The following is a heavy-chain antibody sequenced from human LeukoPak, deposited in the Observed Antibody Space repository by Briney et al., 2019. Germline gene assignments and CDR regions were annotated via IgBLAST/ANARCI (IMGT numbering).Heavy chain of an antibody. CDR1: GFIFSNFG. J-gene: IGHJ4*02. CDR3: AREWYYGGF. Sequence: GRSLRLSCAAAGFIFSNFGMHWVRQAPGKGLEWVAVIWSDRSEKYYADSVKGRFTISRDNSKNILYLQMNSLRAEDTAVYYCAREWYYGGFWGQGTLVTVSS. V-gene: IGHV3-33*01. CDR2: IWSDRSEK. D-gene: IGHD2/OR15-2a*01.